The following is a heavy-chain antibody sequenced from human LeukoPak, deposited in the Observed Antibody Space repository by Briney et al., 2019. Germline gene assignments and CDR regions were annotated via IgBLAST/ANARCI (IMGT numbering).Heavy chain of an antibody. CDR3: AISLRGGYNSGHGDY. D-gene: IGHD5-18*01. J-gene: IGHJ4*02. CDR1: GFTFRSFA. V-gene: IGHV3-23*01. Sequence: PGGSLRLSCAASGFTFRSFAMTWVRQAPGKGLEWVSTISDSGRRTYYADSVKGRFTVSTDNSTTTLYLQMDSLRAEDTAVFYCAISLRGGYNSGHGDYWGPGTLVTVSS. CDR2: ISDSGRRT.